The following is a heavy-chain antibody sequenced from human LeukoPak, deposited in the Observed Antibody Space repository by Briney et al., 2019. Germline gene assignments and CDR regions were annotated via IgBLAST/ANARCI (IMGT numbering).Heavy chain of an antibody. Sequence: KPSETLSLTCTVSGGSVTSYYWSWIRQPPGKGLEWIGYIYYSGSTNYNPSLKSRVTISVDTSKNQFSLKLSSVTAADTAVYYCASKSSSWYPDFQHWGQGTLVTVSS. CDR1: GGSVTSYY. CDR3: ASKSSSWYPDFQH. CDR2: IYYSGST. V-gene: IGHV4-59*02. D-gene: IGHD6-13*01. J-gene: IGHJ1*01.